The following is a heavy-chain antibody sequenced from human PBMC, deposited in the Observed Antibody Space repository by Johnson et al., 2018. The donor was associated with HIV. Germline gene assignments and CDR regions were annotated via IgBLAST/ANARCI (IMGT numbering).Heavy chain of an antibody. CDR2: ISWNSGSI. J-gene: IGHJ3*02. Sequence: VESGGGLVQPGRSLRLSCAASGFTFDDYAMHWVRQAPGKGLEWVSGISWNSGSIGYADSVKGRFTISRDNSKNTLYLQMNSLRAEDTAVYYCAKPNTVTTFGPPNDAFDIWGQGTMVTVSS. D-gene: IGHD4-11*01. CDR3: AKPNTVTTFGPPNDAFDI. V-gene: IGHV3-9*01. CDR1: GFTFDDYA.